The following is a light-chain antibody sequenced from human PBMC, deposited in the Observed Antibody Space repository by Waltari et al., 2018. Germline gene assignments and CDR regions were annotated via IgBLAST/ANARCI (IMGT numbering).Light chain of an antibody. J-gene: IGKJ4*01. CDR3: QQYDGEVVT. V-gene: IGKV3-20*01. Sequence: EIVLTQSPGTLSLSPGERATLSCRASQSVTSLALTWYQQKLGQAPRLLIYGTSSRATGIPGRFSGSGSGTDFTLTISRLEPEDFAVYYCQQYDGEVVTFGGGTKVEI. CDR2: GTS. CDR1: QSVTSLA.